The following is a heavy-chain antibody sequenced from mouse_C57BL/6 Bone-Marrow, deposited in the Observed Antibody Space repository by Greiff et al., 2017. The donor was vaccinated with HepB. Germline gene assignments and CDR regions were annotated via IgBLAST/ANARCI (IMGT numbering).Heavy chain of an antibody. V-gene: IGHV1-81*01. CDR2: IYPRSGNT. CDR1: GYTFTSYG. J-gene: IGHJ2*01. CDR3: ARYYYGKDFDY. Sequence: LQESGAELARPGASVKLSCKASGYTFTSYGISWVKQRTGQGLEWIGEIYPRSGNTYYNEKFKGKATLTADKSSSTAYMELRSLTSEDSAVYFCARYYYGKDFDYWGQGTTLTVSS. D-gene: IGHD1-1*01.